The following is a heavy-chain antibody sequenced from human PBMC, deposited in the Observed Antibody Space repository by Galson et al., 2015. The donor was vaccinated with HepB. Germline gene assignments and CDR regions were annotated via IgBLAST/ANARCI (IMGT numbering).Heavy chain of an antibody. CDR2: INTNTGNP. CDR3: ARDAYGTNQEYSMDV. CDR1: GYTFTRYA. D-gene: IGHD4/OR15-4a*01. Sequence: SVKVSCKASGYTFTRYAMNWVRQAPGQGLEWLGWINTNTGNPTYAQGFTGRFVFSLDTSVSTAYLQISSLKAEDTAVYYCARDAYGTNQEYSMDVWGQGTTVTVSS. J-gene: IGHJ6*02. V-gene: IGHV7-4-1*02.